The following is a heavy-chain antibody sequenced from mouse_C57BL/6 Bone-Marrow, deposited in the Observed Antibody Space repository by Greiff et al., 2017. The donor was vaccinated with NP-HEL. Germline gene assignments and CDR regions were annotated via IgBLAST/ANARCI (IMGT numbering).Heavy chain of an antibody. CDR3: TGDLLCPKVFAY. J-gene: IGHJ3*01. V-gene: IGHV6-3*01. CDR1: GFTFSNYW. Sequence: EVKVEESGGGLVHPGGSMKLSCVASGFTFSNYWMNWVRQSPEKGLEWVAQIRLKSDNYATHYAESVKGRFTISRDDFKSSVYLQMNNIRAEDTGIYYCTGDLLCPKVFAYGSQETLVTVSA. CDR2: IRLKSDNYAT. D-gene: IGHD2-1*01.